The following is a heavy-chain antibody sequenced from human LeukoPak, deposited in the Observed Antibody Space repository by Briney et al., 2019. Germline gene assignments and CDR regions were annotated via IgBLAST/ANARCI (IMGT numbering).Heavy chain of an antibody. V-gene: IGHV1-69*13. D-gene: IGHD3-3*01. Sequence: SVKVSCTASRGTFSSYAISWVRQAPGQGLEWMGGIIPIFGTANYAQKFQGRVTITADESTSTAYMELSSLRSEDTAVYYCARALGFGVVLGPSWADYGMDVWGQGTTVTVSS. CDR1: RGTFSSYA. J-gene: IGHJ6*02. CDR3: ARALGFGVVLGPSWADYGMDV. CDR2: IIPIFGTA.